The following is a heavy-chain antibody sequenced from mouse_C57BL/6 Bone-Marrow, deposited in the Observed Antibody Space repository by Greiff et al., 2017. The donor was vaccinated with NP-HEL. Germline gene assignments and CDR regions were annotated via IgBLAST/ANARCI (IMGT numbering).Heavy chain of an antibody. V-gene: IGHV5-15*01. J-gene: IGHJ4*01. Sequence: EVMLVESGGGLVQPGGSLKLSCAASGFTFSDYGMAWVRQAPRKGPELVAFISNLAYSIYYADTVTGRFPISRENAKNTLYLEMSRLRSEDTAMYYCARDDYDRGGYYAMDYWGQGTSVTVSS. CDR1: GFTFSDYG. CDR2: ISNLAYSI. D-gene: IGHD2-4*01. CDR3: ARDDYDRGGYYAMDY.